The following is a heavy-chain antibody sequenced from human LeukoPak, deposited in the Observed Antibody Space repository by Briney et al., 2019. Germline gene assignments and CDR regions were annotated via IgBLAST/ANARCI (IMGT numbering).Heavy chain of an antibody. D-gene: IGHD3-3*02. CDR1: RFIFSSYS. V-gene: IGHV3-21*06. CDR2: ISESSSHR. Sequence: GGSLRLSCEASRFIFSSYSMNWVRQAPGKGLEWLSYISESSSHRYYADSVKGRFTISRDNAKNSLYLEMNGLRAEDTATYYCARKRRALGRIGGMDVWGQGTTVTVSS. J-gene: IGHJ6*02. CDR3: ARKRRALGRIGGMDV.